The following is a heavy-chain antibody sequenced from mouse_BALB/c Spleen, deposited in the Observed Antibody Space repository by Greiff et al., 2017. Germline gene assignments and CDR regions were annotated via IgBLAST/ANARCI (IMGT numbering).Heavy chain of an antibody. CDR1: GDSITSGY. D-gene: IGHD2-12*01. CDR3: ARWIRRGDWYFDV. Sequence: EVQLVESGPSLVKPSQTLSLTCSVTGDSITSGYWNWIRKFPGNKLEYMGYISYSGSTYYNPSLKSRISITRDTSKNQYYLQLNSVTTEDTATYYCARWIRRGDWYFDVWGAGTTVTVSS. J-gene: IGHJ1*01. CDR2: ISYSGST. V-gene: IGHV3-8*02.